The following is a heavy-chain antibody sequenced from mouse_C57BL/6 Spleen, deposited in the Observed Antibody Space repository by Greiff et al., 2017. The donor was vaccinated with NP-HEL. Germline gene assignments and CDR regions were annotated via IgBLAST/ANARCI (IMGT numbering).Heavy chain of an antibody. CDR1: GYTFTSYW. D-gene: IGHD1-1*01. J-gene: IGHJ1*03. CDR2: IDPSDSYT. V-gene: IGHV1-69*01. CDR3: ANYYYGSSRDWYFDV. Sequence: QVQLQQPGAELVMPGASVKLSCKASGYTFTSYWMHWVKQRPGQGLEWIGEIDPSDSYTNYNQKFKGKSTLTVDKSSSTAYMQLSSLTSEDSAVYYCANYYYGSSRDWYFDVWGKGTTVTVSA.